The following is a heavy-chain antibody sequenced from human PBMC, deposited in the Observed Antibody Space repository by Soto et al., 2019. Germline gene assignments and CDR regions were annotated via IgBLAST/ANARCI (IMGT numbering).Heavy chain of an antibody. D-gene: IGHD4-4*01. Sequence: EVQLVDSGGGLVQPGGSLRLSCAASGFSVSNYHMNWVRQAPGKGPEWVSIITVGDVTYYADSVKGRFTISRDISRNTVYLQMNRLRGDDTAVYYCAGGRDYSKGGDHWGQGTLVLVSS. CDR1: GFSVSNYH. J-gene: IGHJ4*02. V-gene: IGHV3-66*01. CDR3: AGGRDYSKGGDH. CDR2: ITVGDVT.